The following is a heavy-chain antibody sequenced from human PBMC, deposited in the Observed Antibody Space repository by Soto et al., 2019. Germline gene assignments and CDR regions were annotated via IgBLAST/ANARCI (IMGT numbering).Heavy chain of an antibody. Sequence: EVQLEESGGDLVQPGGSLRLSCAASGFTLSAYWMTCVRQAPGKGLAWVANINRDGSRKSYLDSVRGRFTISRDNVGNSLYLQMDSLRADDTALYYCARGVSPGSSSLYLGAVDMWGQGTVVTVSS. CDR3: ARGVSPGSSSLYLGAVDM. V-gene: IGHV3-7*05. CDR2: INRDGSRK. J-gene: IGHJ3*02. D-gene: IGHD6-13*01. CDR1: GFTLSAYW.